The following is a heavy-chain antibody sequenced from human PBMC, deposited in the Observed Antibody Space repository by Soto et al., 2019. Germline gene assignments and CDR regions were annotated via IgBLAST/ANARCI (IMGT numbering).Heavy chain of an antibody. CDR1: GDSINSDKYY. D-gene: IGHD4-17*01. V-gene: IGHV4-39*07. CDR3: SRERRTVTTLITYYYYMDV. CDR2: VYFRGNT. J-gene: IGHJ6*03. Sequence: SETLSLTCSVSGDSINSDKYYWGWIRQPPGKGLEWIGGVYFRGNTYYNPSLKSRVTISVDTSKNQFSLKPTSVTAADTAVYYCSRERRTVTTLITYYYYMDVWGKGTTVTVSS.